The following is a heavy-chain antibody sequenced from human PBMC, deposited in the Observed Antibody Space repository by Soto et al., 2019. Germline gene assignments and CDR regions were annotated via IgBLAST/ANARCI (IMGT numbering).Heavy chain of an antibody. J-gene: IGHJ4*02. V-gene: IGHV4-59*01. D-gene: IGHD3-16*01. CDR3: ARMRGLGEISPYLDY. CDR2: IYYSGRT. CDR1: GGSISDYQ. Sequence: QVQVQESGPGLVKPSETLSLTCSISGGSISDYQWNWIRQPPGKGLEWIGYIYYSGRTNYNPSLKSRLTISLDTSTRQFSLRLRSVTAADTAVYYCARMRGLGEISPYLDYWGQGALVTVSS.